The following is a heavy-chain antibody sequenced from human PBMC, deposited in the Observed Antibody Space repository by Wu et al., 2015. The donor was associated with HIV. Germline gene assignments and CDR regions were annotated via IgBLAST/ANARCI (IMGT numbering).Heavy chain of an antibody. V-gene: IGHV1-18*01. J-gene: IGHJ6*02. CDR3: VRDQQWPTEYYHYYGMDV. CDR1: GYTFTSYG. D-gene: IGHD6-19*01. CDR2: ISPYNGNT. Sequence: QVQLVQSGGEVKKPGASVKVSCKASGYTFTSYGITWMRQAPGQGLEWMGWISPYNGNTNYAQKLQGRVTMSTDTSTTTAYMELTSLRSNDTAVYFCVRDQQWPTEYYHYYGMDVWGQGTTDIVSS.